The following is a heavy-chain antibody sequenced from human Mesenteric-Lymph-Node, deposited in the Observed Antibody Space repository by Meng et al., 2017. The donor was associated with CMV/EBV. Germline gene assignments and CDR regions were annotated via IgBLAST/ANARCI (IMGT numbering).Heavy chain of an antibody. V-gene: IGHV3-66*03. CDR2: IYSCGST. CDR1: GFTVSSNY. Sequence: GESLKISCAASGFTVSSNYMSWVRQAPGKGLEWVSVIYSCGSTYYADSVKGRFTISRDNAKNTLYLQMNSLRAEDTAVYYCARVEGYCSSTSCYRGYFDLWGRGTLVTVSS. J-gene: IGHJ2*01. D-gene: IGHD2-2*02. CDR3: ARVEGYCSSTSCYRGYFDL.